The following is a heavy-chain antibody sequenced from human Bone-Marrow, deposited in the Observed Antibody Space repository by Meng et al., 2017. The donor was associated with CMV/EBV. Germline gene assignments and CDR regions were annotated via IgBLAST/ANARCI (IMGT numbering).Heavy chain of an antibody. CDR1: GGTFSSYA. V-gene: IGHV1-69*05. CDR3: ARDEVLREGWFDP. D-gene: IGHD3-3*01. Sequence: SVKVSCKASGGTFSSYAISWVRQAPGQGLEWMGGIIPIFGTANYAQKFQGRVTITTDESTSTAYMELSSLRSEDTAVYYCARDEVLREGWFDPWGQGTLVTVSS. J-gene: IGHJ5*02. CDR2: IIPIFGTA.